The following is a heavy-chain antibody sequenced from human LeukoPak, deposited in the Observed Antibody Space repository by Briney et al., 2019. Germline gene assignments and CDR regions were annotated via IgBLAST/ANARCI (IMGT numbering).Heavy chain of an antibody. CDR2: IYYSGST. CDR1: GGSVSSNSYY. CDR3: ARVRAGYCSGGSCYYYYYMDV. J-gene: IGHJ6*03. D-gene: IGHD2-15*01. Sequence: PSETLSLTCTVSGGSVSSNSYYWGWIRQPPGKGLKWIGSIYYSGSTYYNPSLKSRVTISVDTSKNQFSLKLSSVTAADTPVYYCARVRAGYCSGGSCYYYYYMDVWGKGTTVTVSS. V-gene: IGHV4-39*07.